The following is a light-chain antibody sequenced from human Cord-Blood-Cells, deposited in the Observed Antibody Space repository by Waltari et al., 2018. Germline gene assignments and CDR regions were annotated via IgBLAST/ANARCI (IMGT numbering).Light chain of an antibody. V-gene: IGLV6-57*01. CDR3: QSYDSSNYV. Sequence: NFMLTQPHSVSESPGTTVTISCPRSSGSIASNYVQWYQQRPGSSPTTVIYEDNQRPSGVPDRFSGSIDSSSNSASLTISGLKTEDEADYYCQSYDSSNYVFGTGTKVTVL. CDR2: EDN. CDR1: SGSIASNY. J-gene: IGLJ1*01.